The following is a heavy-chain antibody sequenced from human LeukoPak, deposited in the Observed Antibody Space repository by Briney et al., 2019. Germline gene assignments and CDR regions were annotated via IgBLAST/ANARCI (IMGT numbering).Heavy chain of an antibody. D-gene: IGHD6-13*01. J-gene: IGHJ4*02. V-gene: IGHV3-21*01. Sequence: GGSLRLSCAASGFTFGSYSMNWVRQAPGKGLEWVSSISSSSSYIYYADSVKGRFTISRDNAKNSLYLQMNSLRAEDTAVYYCARSAAAAAFDYWGQGTLVTVSS. CDR1: GFTFGSYS. CDR2: ISSSSSYI. CDR3: ARSAAAAAFDY.